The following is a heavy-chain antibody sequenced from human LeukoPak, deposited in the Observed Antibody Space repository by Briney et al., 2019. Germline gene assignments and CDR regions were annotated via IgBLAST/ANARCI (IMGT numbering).Heavy chain of an antibody. V-gene: IGHV3-21*01. CDR3: ATVDGDLPYYMND. CDR1: GFTFSDYR. CDR2: ISSWSTYI. D-gene: IGHD4-17*01. J-gene: IGHJ6*03. Sequence: GGSLRLSCAASGFTFSDYRMNWVPQAPGKGLEGVSSISSWSTYIYYAASVRRRFTISRDDARSSLYLQMSSLRAEDTAVYYCATVDGDLPYYMNDWGKGTTVTVSS.